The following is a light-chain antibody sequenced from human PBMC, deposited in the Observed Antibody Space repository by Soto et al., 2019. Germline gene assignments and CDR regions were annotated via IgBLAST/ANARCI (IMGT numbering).Light chain of an antibody. J-gene: IGLJ1*01. CDR2: GNT. Sequence: QSVLTQPPSVSGAPGHRVTNSCTGSSSNIGAGYDVHWYQQLPGTAPKLLIYGNTNRPSGVPDRFSGSKSGTSASLAITGLQAEDEADYYCQSYDSSLSSYVFGTATKLTVL. V-gene: IGLV1-40*01. CDR3: QSYDSSLSSYV. CDR1: SSNIGAGYD.